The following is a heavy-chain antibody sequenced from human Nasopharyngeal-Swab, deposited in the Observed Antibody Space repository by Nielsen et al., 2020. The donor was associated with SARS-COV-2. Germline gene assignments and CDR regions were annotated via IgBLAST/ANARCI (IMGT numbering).Heavy chain of an antibody. CDR3: VGSSWYGDYYYYYGMDV. CDR1: GGSISSSSYY. V-gene: IGHV4-39*07. D-gene: IGHD6-13*01. Sequence: GSLRLSGTVSGGSISSSSYYWGWIRQPPGKGLEWIGSIYYSGSTYYNPSLKSRVTISVDTSKNQFSLKLSSVTAADTAVYYCVGSSWYGDYYYYYGMDVWGQGTTVTVSS. CDR2: IYYSGST. J-gene: IGHJ6*02.